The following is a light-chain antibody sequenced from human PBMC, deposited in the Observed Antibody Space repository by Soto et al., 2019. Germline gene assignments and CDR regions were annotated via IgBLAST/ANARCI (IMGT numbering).Light chain of an antibody. J-gene: IGKJ1*01. Sequence: DIQMTQSPSTLSGSVGDRFSITCRASQTISSWLAWYKQKPGKAPKLLIYKASTLKSGVPSRLSGSGSGTEFTLTISSMKPDDFATYYCQQYNSYWTFGHGTKVDIK. CDR3: QQYNSYWT. CDR1: QTISSW. CDR2: KAS. V-gene: IGKV1-5*03.